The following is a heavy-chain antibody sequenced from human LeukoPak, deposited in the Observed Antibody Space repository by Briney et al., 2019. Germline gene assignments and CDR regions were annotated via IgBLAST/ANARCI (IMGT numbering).Heavy chain of an antibody. CDR3: AKSPYQLLSYYYYGMDV. D-gene: IGHD2-2*01. CDR1: GFTFSSYG. J-gene: IGHJ6*02. Sequence: PGRSLRLSCAASGFTFSSYGMHWVRQAPGKGLEWVAVIWYDGSNKYYADSVKGRFTISRDNSKNTLYLQMNSLRAEDTAVYYCAKSPYQLLSYYYYGMDVWGQGTTVTVSS. V-gene: IGHV3-33*06. CDR2: IWYDGSNK.